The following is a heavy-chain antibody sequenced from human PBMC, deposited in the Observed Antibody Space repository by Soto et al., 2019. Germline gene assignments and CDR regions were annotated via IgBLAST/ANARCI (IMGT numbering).Heavy chain of an antibody. D-gene: IGHD2-15*01. CDR1: GGSISSNNW. CDR2: IYHSGST. V-gene: IGHV4-4*02. J-gene: IGHJ5*02. Sequence: SETLSLTCAVSGGSISSNNWWSWVRQPPGKGLEWIGEIYHSGSTNYNPSLKSRVTISVDKSKNQFSLKLSPVTAADTAVYYCARAYCSGGSCYTGPSWFDPWGQGTLVTVSP. CDR3: ARAYCSGGSCYTGPSWFDP.